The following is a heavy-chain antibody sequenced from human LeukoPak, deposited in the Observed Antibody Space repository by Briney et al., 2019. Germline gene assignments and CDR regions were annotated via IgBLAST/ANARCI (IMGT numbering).Heavy chain of an antibody. Sequence: GGSLRLSCTASGFTFGDYAMSWVRQAPGKGLEWVGFIRSKAYGGTTEYAASVKGRFTISRDDSKSIAYLQMNSLRAEDTAVYYCARNKGWELPAELDSWGQGTLVTVSS. D-gene: IGHD2-15*01. CDR3: ARNKGWELPAELDS. J-gene: IGHJ4*02. V-gene: IGHV3-49*04. CDR1: GFTFGDYA. CDR2: IRSKAYGGTT.